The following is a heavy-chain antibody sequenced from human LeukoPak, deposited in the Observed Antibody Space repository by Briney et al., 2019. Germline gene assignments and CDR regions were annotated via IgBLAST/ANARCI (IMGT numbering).Heavy chain of an antibody. CDR2: ISAYNGNT. D-gene: IGHD3-16*02. CDR3: ARGPPLRLGELSLGQYDY. J-gene: IGHJ4*02. V-gene: IGHV1-18*04. CDR1: GYTFTSYG. Sequence: ASVKVSCKASGYTFTSYGISWVRQAPGQGLEWMGWISAYNGNTNYAQKLQGRVTMTTDTSTSTAYMELRSLRSDDTAVYYCARGPPLRLGELSLGQYDYWGQGTLVTVSS.